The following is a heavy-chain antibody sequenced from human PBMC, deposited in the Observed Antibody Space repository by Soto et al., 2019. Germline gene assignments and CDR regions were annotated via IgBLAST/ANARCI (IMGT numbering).Heavy chain of an antibody. CDR3: ARVTVGKNTYDYFDY. CDR1: GFTVRFNY. Sequence: EVQLVESGGGLIQSGGSLRLSCAASGFTVRFNYMSWVRQAPGKGLEWLSVIYASGSTYYADSVRGRFTISRDTSKNTLYLQMNSLRGDDTPVYYCARVTVGKNTYDYFDYWGQGTLVTVSS. J-gene: IGHJ4*02. CDR2: IYASGST. D-gene: IGHD3-22*01. V-gene: IGHV3-53*01.